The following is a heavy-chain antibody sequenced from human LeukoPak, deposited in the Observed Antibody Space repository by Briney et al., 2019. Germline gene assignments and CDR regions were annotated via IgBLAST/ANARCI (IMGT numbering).Heavy chain of an antibody. Sequence: GGSLRLSCAVSGFRVTNDYMNWVRQAPGKGLEWVSIIYAGGSTYYADSVKGRFTISRDSSNNTLFLQMSNLRADDSGLYYCATDIRSSPLGFWGHGTLVTVSP. CDR3: ATDIRSSPLGF. CDR2: IYAGGST. V-gene: IGHV3-66*01. CDR1: GFRVTNDY. J-gene: IGHJ4*01. D-gene: IGHD3-9*01.